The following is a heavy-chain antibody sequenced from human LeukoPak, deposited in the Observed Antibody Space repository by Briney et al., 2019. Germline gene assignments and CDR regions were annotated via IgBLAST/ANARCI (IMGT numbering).Heavy chain of an antibody. Sequence: GGSLRLSCAASGFTFSDYYMTWMRQAPGKGLEWVSYITSSGTTIYYADSLKGRFTISRDNAMNSLYLQMNSLRAEDTAIYYCATATDRSGYYYGGFYIWGQGTVVTVSS. CDR1: GFTFSDYY. V-gene: IGHV3-11*04. J-gene: IGHJ3*02. CDR2: ITSSGTTI. D-gene: IGHD3-22*01. CDR3: ATATDRSGYYYGGFYI.